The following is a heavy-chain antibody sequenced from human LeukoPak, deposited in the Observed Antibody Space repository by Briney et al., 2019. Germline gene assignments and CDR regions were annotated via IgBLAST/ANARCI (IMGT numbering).Heavy chain of an antibody. D-gene: IGHD2-15*01. CDR3: ARSTPPFPADAFDI. CDR2: IYPGDSET. J-gene: IGHJ3*02. CDR1: GYRFTSYW. Sequence: GECLKISCKGSGYRFTSYWIGWVRQMPGKGLEWMGIIYPGDSETRYSPSFQGQVTISADKSISTAYLQWSSLKASDTAMYYCARSTPPFPADAFDIWGQGTMVTVSS. V-gene: IGHV5-51*01.